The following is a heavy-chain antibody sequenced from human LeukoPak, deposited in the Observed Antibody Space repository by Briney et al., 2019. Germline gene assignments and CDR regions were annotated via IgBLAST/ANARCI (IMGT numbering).Heavy chain of an antibody. V-gene: IGHV3-21*01. D-gene: IGHD1-26*01. CDR3: ARVPGEMGATLAYLDY. Sequence: GGSLRLSCAASGFTFDSFSINWVRQAPGKGLEWVASISSSSTYIYYGGSVNGRFTISRDNAKNLVYLEMNSLRAEDTAVYYCARVPGEMGATLAYLDYWGQGTLVFVSS. CDR2: ISSSSTYI. J-gene: IGHJ4*02. CDR1: GFTFDSFS.